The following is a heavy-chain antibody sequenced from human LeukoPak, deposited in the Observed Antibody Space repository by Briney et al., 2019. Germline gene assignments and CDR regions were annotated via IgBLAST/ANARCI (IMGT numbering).Heavy chain of an antibody. J-gene: IGHJ3*02. CDR3: ARAGYCSGGSCYDAFDI. CDR2: IYYSGST. V-gene: IGHV4-31*03. D-gene: IGHD2-15*01. Sequence: PSQTLSLTCTVSGGSISSGGYYRSWIRQHPGKGLEWIGYIYYSGSTYYNPSLKSRITISVDTSKNQFSLKLSSVTAADTAVYYCARAGYCSGGSCYDAFDIWGQGTMVTVSS. CDR1: GGSISSGGYY.